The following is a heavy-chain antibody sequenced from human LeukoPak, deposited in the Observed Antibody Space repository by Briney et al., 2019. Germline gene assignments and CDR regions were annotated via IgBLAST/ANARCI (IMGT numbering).Heavy chain of an antibody. J-gene: IGHJ5*02. CDR2: IIPIFGTA. CDR3: ARERGDDIVVVVAATTWFDP. D-gene: IGHD2-15*01. V-gene: IGHV1-69*05. CDR1: GGTFSSSA. Sequence: SVKVSCKASGGTFSSSAISWVRQAPGQGLEWMGRIIPIFGTANYAQKFQGRVTITTDESTSTAYMELSSLRSEDTAVYYCARERGDDIVVVVAATTWFDPWGQGTLVTVSS.